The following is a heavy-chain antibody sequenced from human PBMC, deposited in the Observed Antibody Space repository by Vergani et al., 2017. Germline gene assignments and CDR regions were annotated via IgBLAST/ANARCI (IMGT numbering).Heavy chain of an antibody. CDR1: GYLFTGYY. Sequence: QAHLVQSGAEVRKPGASVKVSCKASGYLFTGYYIHWVRQAPGQGLEWMGWINPNRDGANYAQKFQGRVTMTRDTSISTAYMELSSLRSDDTAIYYCAREGGGVVRGAWDGMDVWGQGTTVTVSS. CDR3: AREGGGVVRGAWDGMDV. V-gene: IGHV1-2*02. CDR2: INPNRDGA. J-gene: IGHJ6*02. D-gene: IGHD3-10*01.